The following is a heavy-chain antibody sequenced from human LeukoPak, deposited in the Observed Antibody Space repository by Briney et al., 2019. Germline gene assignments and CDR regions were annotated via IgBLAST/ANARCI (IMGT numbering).Heavy chain of an antibody. CDR2: IYYGEST. D-gene: IGHD5-24*01. CDR3: ARRDGYNYGAFDI. Sequence: SETLSLTCTVSGGSISSSSYFWGWIRQPPGKGLEWIGSIYYGESTYYNPSLKSRVTISVDTSKNQFSLKLSSVTAADTAVYYCARRDGYNYGAFDIWGQGTMVTVSS. CDR1: GGSISSSSYF. V-gene: IGHV4-39*07. J-gene: IGHJ3*02.